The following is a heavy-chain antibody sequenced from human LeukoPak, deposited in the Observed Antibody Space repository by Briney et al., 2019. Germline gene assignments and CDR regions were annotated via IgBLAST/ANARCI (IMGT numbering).Heavy chain of an antibody. J-gene: IGHJ4*02. Sequence: SETLSLTCSFSGGSISSYFWSWIRQPPAKGLEWIDYIYYSGSTNYNPSLKSRVNISVDTSKNQFSVKLSSVTAADTAVYYCARGALPEAGTLFDYWGQGTLVTVSS. CDR3: ARGALPEAGTLFDY. D-gene: IGHD6-19*01. CDR2: IYYSGST. V-gene: IGHV4-59*01. CDR1: GGSISSYF.